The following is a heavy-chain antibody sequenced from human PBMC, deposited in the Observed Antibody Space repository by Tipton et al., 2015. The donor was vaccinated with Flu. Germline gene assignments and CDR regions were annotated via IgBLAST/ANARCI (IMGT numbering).Heavy chain of an antibody. CDR3: AKAPRIYDDWLDS. CDR1: GGSIFINYA. D-gene: IGHD2-21*01. CDR2: IIPMFRSP. V-gene: IGHV1-69*18. Sequence: QVQLVQSGAEVKKPGSSVKVSCKASGGSIFINYAISWVRQAPGQGLEWMGKIIPMFRSPKYAQKFQDRLTITADESSSTVYMDLSSLRSDDTAIYYCAKAPRIYDDWLDSWGQGTLVTVSS. J-gene: IGHJ5*01.